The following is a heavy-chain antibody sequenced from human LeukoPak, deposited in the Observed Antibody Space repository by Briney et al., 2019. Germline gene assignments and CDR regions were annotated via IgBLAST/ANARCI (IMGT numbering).Heavy chain of an antibody. CDR3: ARTVSSSFVTADWFDP. V-gene: IGHV1-18*01. J-gene: IGHJ5*02. CDR1: GYTFTSYG. D-gene: IGHD6-6*01. CDR2: ISAYNGNT. Sequence: WASVKVSCKASGYTFTSYGISWVRQAPGQGLEWMGWISAYNGNTNYAQKLQGRVTMTTDTSTSTAYMELRSLRSDDTAVYYCARTVSSSFVTADWFDPWGQGTLVTVSS.